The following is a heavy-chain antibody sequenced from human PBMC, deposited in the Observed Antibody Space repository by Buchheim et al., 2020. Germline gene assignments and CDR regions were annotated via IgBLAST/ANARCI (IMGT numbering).Heavy chain of an antibody. V-gene: IGHV3-48*04. CDR2: ISSSSSTI. CDR3: ARDYSSGWYGHYGMDV. Sequence: EVQLVESGGGLVQPGGSLRLSCAASGFTFSSYSMNWVRQAPGKGLEWVSYISSSSSTIYYADSVKGRFTISSDNAKNSLSLQMNSLRAEDTAVYYCARDYSSGWYGHYGMDVWGQGTT. CDR1: GFTFSSYS. D-gene: IGHD6-19*01. J-gene: IGHJ6*02.